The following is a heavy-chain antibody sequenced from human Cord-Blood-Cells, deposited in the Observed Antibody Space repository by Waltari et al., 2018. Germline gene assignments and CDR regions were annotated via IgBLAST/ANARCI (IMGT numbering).Heavy chain of an antibody. D-gene: IGHD1-26*01. CDR3: ARQYSGSSHDAFDI. V-gene: IGHV4-39*01. CDR1: GGSISSSSYY. Sequence: QLQLQESGPGLVKPSETLSLTCTVSGGSISSSSYYWGWIRQPPGKGLEWSGSIYYRGSTVYNPSLKSRVTISVDTSKNQFSLKLSSVTAADTAVYYCARQYSGSSHDAFDIWGQGTMVTVSS. J-gene: IGHJ3*02. CDR2: IYYRGST.